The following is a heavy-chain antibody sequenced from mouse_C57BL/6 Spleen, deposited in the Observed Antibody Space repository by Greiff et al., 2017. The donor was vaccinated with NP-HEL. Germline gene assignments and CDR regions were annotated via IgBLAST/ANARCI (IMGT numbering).Heavy chain of an antibody. CDR3: ARGGYDYDGGRFAY. D-gene: IGHD2-4*01. V-gene: IGHV5-4*03. J-gene: IGHJ3*01. Sequence: EVKLVESGGGLVKPGGSLKLSCAASGFTFSSYAMSWVRQTPEKRLEWVATISDGGSYTYYPDNVKGRFTISRDNAKNNLYLQMSHLKSENTAMYYCARGGYDYDGGRFAYWGQGTLVTVSA. CDR1: GFTFSSYA. CDR2: ISDGGSYT.